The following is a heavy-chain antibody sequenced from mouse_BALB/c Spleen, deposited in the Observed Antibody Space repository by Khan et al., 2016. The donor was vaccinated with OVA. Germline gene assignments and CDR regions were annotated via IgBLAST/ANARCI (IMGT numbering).Heavy chain of an antibody. D-gene: IGHD2-10*01. CDR2: IYPGDGRS. V-gene: IGHV1S81*02. J-gene: IGHJ2*01. CDR1: GYTFTNYW. Sequence: ESGAELVKPGASVKLSCKASGYTFTNYWVHWVKQRPGQGLEWIGEIYPGDGRSTYNEKFKTKATLTVDRSSSTAYMQLSSLTSEDSSVYYCARNAYFGNYFDYRGQGTTLTVSS. CDR3: ARNAYFGNYFDY.